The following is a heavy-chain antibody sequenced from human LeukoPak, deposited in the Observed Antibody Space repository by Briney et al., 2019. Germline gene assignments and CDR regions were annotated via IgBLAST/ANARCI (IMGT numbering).Heavy chain of an antibody. D-gene: IGHD3-9*01. J-gene: IGHJ3*02. CDR2: IYPGDSDT. CDR3: ASFGLYDILTGYYQDGAFDI. CDR1: GYSFTSYW. V-gene: IGHV5-51*01. Sequence: GESLKISCMGSGYSFTSYWIGWVRQMPGKGLEWMGIIYPGDSDTRYSPSFQGQVTISADKSISTAYLQWSSLKASDTAMYYCASFGLYDILTGYYQDGAFDIWGQGTMVTVSS.